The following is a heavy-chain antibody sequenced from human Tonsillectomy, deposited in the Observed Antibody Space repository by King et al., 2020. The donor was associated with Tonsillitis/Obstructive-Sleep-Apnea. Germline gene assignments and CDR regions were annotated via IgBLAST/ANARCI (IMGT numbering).Heavy chain of an antibody. J-gene: IGHJ5*02. CDR1: GDTFTSYG. D-gene: IGHD3-16*01. Sequence: QLVQSGAEVKKPGASVKVSCKAAGDTFTSYGITWVRQAPGQGLEWMGWISVYNADTNYAQKIQGRVTMTTDTSTSTAYMELRSLRSDDTAVYYCATNHVSGYVPGWFDPWGQGTLVTVSS. V-gene: IGHV1-18*04. CDR3: ATNHVSGYVPGWFDP. CDR2: ISVYNADT.